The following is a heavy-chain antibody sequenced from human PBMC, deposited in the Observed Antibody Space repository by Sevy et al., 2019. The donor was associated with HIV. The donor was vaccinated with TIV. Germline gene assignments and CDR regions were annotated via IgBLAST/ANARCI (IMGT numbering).Heavy chain of an antibody. Sequence: GGSLRLSCAASGFTFSSYAMSWVRQAPGKGLEWVSTVSDSGDSTYYADSVKGRFTISRDNSKNTLYVQVNSLRAEETAVYYCATHQSGTYTRDAFDIWGRGTMVTVSS. J-gene: IGHJ3*02. CDR1: GFTFSSYA. D-gene: IGHD1-26*01. CDR3: ATHQSGTYTRDAFDI. CDR2: VSDSGDST. V-gene: IGHV3-23*01.